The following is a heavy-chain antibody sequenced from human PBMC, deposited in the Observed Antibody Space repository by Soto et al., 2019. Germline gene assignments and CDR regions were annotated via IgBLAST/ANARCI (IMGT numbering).Heavy chain of an antibody. Sequence: EVQLLESGGGLVQPGGSLRLSCAASGFTFSSYAMSWVRQAPGKGLEWVSAISGSGGTTYYADSVKGRFTFSRDNSMNTLSLHLNSLRAEDTAAYYCANTVYGWFSAFDIWGQGTMVTVSS. CDR1: GFTFSSYA. CDR3: ANTVYGWFSAFDI. V-gene: IGHV3-23*01. J-gene: IGHJ3*02. CDR2: ISGSGGTT. D-gene: IGHD6-19*01.